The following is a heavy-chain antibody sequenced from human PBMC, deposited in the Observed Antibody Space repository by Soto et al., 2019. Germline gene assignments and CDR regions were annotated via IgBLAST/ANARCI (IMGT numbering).Heavy chain of an antibody. V-gene: IGHV5-51*01. CDR3: AGRLEMATIGRGAFDI. CDR1: GYSFTSYW. J-gene: IGHJ3*02. CDR2: IYPGDSDT. D-gene: IGHD3-10*01. Sequence: PGESLKISCKGSGYSFTSYWIGWVRQMPGKGLEWMGIIYPGDSDTRYSPSFQGQVTISADKSISTAYLQWSSLKASDTAMYYCAGRLEMATIGRGAFDIWGQGTMVTVSS.